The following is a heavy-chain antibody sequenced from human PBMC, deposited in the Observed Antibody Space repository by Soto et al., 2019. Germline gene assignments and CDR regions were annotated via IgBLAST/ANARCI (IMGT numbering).Heavy chain of an antibody. V-gene: IGHV3-33*01. Sequence: PGGSLRLSCAASGFTFSSYSMHWVRQAPGKGLEWVAVIWYDGSNKYYADSVKGRFTISRDNSKNTLYLQMNSLRAEDTAVYYCAREVITMVRGVIMGPVDYWGQGTVVTVSS. D-gene: IGHD3-10*01. CDR1: GFTFSSYS. J-gene: IGHJ4*02. CDR2: IWYDGSNK. CDR3: AREVITMVRGVIMGPVDY.